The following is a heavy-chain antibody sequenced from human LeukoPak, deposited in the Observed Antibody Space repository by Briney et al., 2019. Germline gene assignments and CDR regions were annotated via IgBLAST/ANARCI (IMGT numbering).Heavy chain of an antibody. V-gene: IGHV1-69*04. D-gene: IGHD2-21*02. J-gene: IGHJ5*02. CDR3: ARGVDGGNSDWFDP. CDR1: GGTFSSYA. Sequence: SVKVSCKSSGGTFSSYAISWVRQAPGQGLEWMGRIIPILGIANYAQKFQGRVTITADKSTSTAYMELSSLRSEDTAVYYCARGVDGGNSDWFDPWGQGTLVTVSS. CDR2: IIPILGIA.